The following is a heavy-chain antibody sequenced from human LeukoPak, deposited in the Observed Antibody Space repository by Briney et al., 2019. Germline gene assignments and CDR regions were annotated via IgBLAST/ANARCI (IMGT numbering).Heavy chain of an antibody. CDR1: GFTFSSYA. D-gene: IGHD3-10*01. CDR2: ISYDGSNK. V-gene: IGHV3-30-3*01. J-gene: IGHJ6*03. CDR3: ARDPRTYYYGSGSYYKSQSYYYYYMDV. Sequence: PGRSLRLSCAASGFTFSSYAMHWVRQAPGKGLEWVAVISYDGSNKYYADSVKGRFTISRDNSKNTLYLQMNSLRAEDTAVYYCARDPRTYYYGSGSYYKSQSYYYYYMDVWGKGTTVTVSS.